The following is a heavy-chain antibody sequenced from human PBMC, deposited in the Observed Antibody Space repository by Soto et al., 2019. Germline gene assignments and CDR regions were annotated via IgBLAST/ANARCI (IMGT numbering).Heavy chain of an antibody. D-gene: IGHD3-3*01. CDR1: GGTFSSYA. Sequence: SVKVSCKASGGTFSSYAISWVRQAPVQGLEWMGGIIPIFGTANYAQKFQGRVTITADKSTSTAYMELSSLRSEDTAVYYCARERFLEWLPPHWFDPWGQGTLVTVSS. CDR3: ARERFLEWLPPHWFDP. CDR2: IIPIFGTA. J-gene: IGHJ5*02. V-gene: IGHV1-69*06.